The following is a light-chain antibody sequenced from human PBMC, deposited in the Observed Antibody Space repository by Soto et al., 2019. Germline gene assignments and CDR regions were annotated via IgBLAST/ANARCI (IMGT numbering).Light chain of an antibody. CDR3: QQYKVYPYT. J-gene: IGKJ2*01. CDR1: QSINGR. V-gene: IGKV1-5*01. CDR2: DVS. Sequence: DIQMTQSPSTLSASLGDRVTITCRASQSINGRLAWYQQKPGRPPKLLIYDVSFLESGVPSRFSGSGSGTDFNLTISSLRPDDFATFYCQQYKVYPYTFGQGTRLDIQ.